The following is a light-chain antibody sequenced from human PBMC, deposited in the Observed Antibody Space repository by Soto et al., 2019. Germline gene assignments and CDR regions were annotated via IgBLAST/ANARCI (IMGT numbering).Light chain of an antibody. CDR3: QSYDSAVV. CDR1: SGSIASNY. Sequence: LTQPHSVSESPGKTVTISYTRSSGSIASNYVQWYQQRPGSAPTTVIYEDNQRPSGVPDRFSGSVDSSSNSASLTISGRKTEDEADYYCQSYDSAVVFGGGTKLTVL. J-gene: IGLJ2*01. CDR2: EDN. V-gene: IGLV6-57*04.